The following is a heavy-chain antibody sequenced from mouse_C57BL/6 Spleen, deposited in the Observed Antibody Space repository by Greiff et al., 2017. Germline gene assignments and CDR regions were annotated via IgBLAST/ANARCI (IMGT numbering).Heavy chain of an antibody. CDR3: AAYSNYPPWFAY. J-gene: IGHJ3*01. V-gene: IGHV1-59*01. CDR1: GYTFTSYW. Sequence: QVQLQQPGAELVRPGTSVKLSCKASGYTFTSYWMHWVKQRPGQGLEWIGVIDPSDSYTNYNQKFKGKATLTVDTSSSTAYMQLSSLTSEDSAVYYCAAYSNYPPWFAYWGQGTLVSVSA. D-gene: IGHD2-5*01. CDR2: IDPSDSYT.